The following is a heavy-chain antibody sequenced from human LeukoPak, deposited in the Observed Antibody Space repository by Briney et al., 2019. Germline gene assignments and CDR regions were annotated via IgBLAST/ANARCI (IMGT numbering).Heavy chain of an antibody. CDR3: ARDRGYSSFDY. V-gene: IGHV3-7*01. D-gene: IGHD3-22*01. Sequence: GGSLRLSCAASGFTFSTYWMKWVRQAPGKGLEWVASIKQDGSEKYYVDSVKGRFTISRDNAKNSLYLQMNSLRAEDTAVYYCARDRGYSSFDYWGQGTLVTVSA. CDR2: IKQDGSEK. J-gene: IGHJ4*02. CDR1: GFTFSTYW.